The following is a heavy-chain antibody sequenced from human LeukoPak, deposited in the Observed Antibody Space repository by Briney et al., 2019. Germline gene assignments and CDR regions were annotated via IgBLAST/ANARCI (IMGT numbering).Heavy chain of an antibody. CDR2: IKKDGSDK. D-gene: IGHD2-15*01. Sequence: GGSLRLSCAASGFTFSSNWMSWVRQAPGKGLEWVANIKKDGSDKYFMDSVKGRFTISRDNDKNSLYLQMNSLRVEDTAVYYCARDRDCGDGGCYPHFDYWGQGVRVSVSS. J-gene: IGHJ4*02. CDR3: ARDRDCGDGGCYPHFDY. V-gene: IGHV3-7*01. CDR1: GFTFSSNW.